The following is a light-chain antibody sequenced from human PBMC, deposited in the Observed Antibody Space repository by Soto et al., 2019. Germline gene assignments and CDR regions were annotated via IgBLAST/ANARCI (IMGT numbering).Light chain of an antibody. CDR3: QRYKSAST. Sequence: DIQMTQSPSSLSASVGDSVNITCRASQDISNYLAWYQQRPGKVPQLLIYAASTLQSGVPSRFSGSGSGTDFTLTISSLQLEDAAIYYCQRYKSASTFGQGTRLEI. V-gene: IGKV1-27*01. CDR1: QDISNY. J-gene: IGKJ5*01. CDR2: AAS.